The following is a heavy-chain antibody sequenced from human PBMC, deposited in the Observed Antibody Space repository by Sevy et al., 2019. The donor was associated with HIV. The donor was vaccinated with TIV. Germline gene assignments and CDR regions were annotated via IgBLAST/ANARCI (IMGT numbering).Heavy chain of an antibody. CDR1: GFTFSSYG. Sequence: GGSLRLSCEASGFTFSSYGMSWVRQAPGKGLEWVSYISGTGGSTDHADSVKGRFTISRDNSKNTLYIHMISLRAEDTAVYFCAKDGGRNWDQFFFDSWGQGTLVTVSS. CDR3: AKDGGRNWDQFFFDS. CDR2: ISGTGGST. V-gene: IGHV3-23*01. D-gene: IGHD7-27*01. J-gene: IGHJ4*02.